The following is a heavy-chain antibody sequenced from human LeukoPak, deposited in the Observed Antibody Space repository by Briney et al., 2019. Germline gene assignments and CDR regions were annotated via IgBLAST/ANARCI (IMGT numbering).Heavy chain of an antibody. Sequence: PGGSLRLSCAASGFTFDNYAMHWVRQAPGKGLEWVAVISYDGSNKNYAVSVKGRFTTLRDNSKRMLFLHMNSLRIEDTAIYYCARDYPISRGNLVRGHAPDYWGQGTLVTVSS. V-gene: IGHV3-30-3*01. CDR2: ISYDGSNK. J-gene: IGHJ4*02. CDR1: GFTFDNYA. D-gene: IGHD3-10*01. CDR3: ARDYPISRGNLVRGHAPDY.